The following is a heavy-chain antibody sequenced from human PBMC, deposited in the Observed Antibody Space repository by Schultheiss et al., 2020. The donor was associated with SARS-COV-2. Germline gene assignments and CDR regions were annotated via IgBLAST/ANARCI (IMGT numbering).Heavy chain of an antibody. J-gene: IGHJ4*02. CDR2: ISSSSSYI. Sequence: GESLKISCAASGFTFSSYSMNWVRQAPGKGLEWVSSISSSSSYIYYADSVKGRFTISRDNSKNTLYLQMNSLRAEDTAVYYCARDQPPNLVGATLGYWGQGTLVTVSS. D-gene: IGHD1-26*01. CDR1: GFTFSSYS. V-gene: IGHV3-21*01. CDR3: ARDQPPNLVGATLGY.